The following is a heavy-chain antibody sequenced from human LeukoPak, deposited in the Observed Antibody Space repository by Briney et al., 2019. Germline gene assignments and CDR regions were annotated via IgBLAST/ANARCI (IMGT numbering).Heavy chain of an antibody. CDR2: ISGSGGST. Sequence: GGSPRLSCAASGFTFSSYAMSWVRQAPGKGLEWVSAISGSGGSTYYADSVKGRFTISRDNSKNTLYLQMNSLRAEDTAVYYCAKEMDYYDSSGYYYDYWGQGTLVTVSS. CDR3: AKEMDYYDSSGYYYDY. CDR1: GFTFSSYA. D-gene: IGHD3-22*01. J-gene: IGHJ4*02. V-gene: IGHV3-23*01.